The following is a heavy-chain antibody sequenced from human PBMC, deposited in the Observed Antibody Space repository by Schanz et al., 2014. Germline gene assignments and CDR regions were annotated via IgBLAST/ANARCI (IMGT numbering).Heavy chain of an antibody. J-gene: IGHJ4*02. CDR3: AKLSSSGRLAGYFDY. D-gene: IGHD6-19*01. CDR1: GFTFSSYG. Sequence: EVQLLESGGGLVQPGGSLRLSCAASGFTFSSYGMHWVRQAPGKGLEWVSGFIVDSGNTYYAGSVKGRFSISRDYSKNALYLQMSSLRAEDTAIYYCAKLSSSGRLAGYFDYWGQGALVTVSS. CDR2: FIVDSGNT. V-gene: IGHV3-23*01.